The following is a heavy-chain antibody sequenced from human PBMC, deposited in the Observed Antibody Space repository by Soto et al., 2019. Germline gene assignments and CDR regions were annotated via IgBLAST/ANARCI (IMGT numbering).Heavy chain of an antibody. J-gene: IGHJ3*02. Sequence: SQTLSLTCAVSDGSSSSGGYSCSWIRQPPGKGLEWIGYIYHSGSTYYNPSLKSRVTISVDRSKNQFSLKLSSVTAADAAVYYCVSSYCSGGSCYLGIWGQGTMVTVSS. CDR3: VSSYCSGGSCYLGI. CDR1: DGSSSSGGYS. D-gene: IGHD2-15*01. CDR2: IYHSGST. V-gene: IGHV4-30-2*01.